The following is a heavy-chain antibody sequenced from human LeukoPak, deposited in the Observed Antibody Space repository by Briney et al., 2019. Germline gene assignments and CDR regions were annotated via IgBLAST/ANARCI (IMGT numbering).Heavy chain of an antibody. V-gene: IGHV3-23*01. J-gene: IGHJ4*02. CDR1: GFTFSSYA. D-gene: IGHD2-15*01. CDR3: AKQLGYCSDGSCYFPY. Sequence: PGGSLRLSCAASGFTFSSYAMSWVRQAPGKGLEWVSGISGSGGSTYNADSVKGRFTISRDNSKSTLCLQMNSLRAEDTAVYYCAKQLGYCSDGSCYFPYWGQGTLVTVSS. CDR2: ISGSGGST.